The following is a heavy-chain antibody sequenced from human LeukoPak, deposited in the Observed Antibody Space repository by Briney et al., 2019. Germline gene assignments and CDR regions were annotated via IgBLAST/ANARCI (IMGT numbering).Heavy chain of an antibody. V-gene: IGHV1-69*05. CDR2: IIPIFGTA. Sequence: SVKVSCKASGYTFTSYGISWVRQAPGQGLEWMGGIIPIFGTANYAQKFQGRVTITTDESTSTAYMELSSLRSEDTAVYYCASGVVAPTIAETKTPDYYYYYMDVWGKGTTVTVSS. J-gene: IGHJ6*03. CDR1: GYTFTSYG. CDR3: ASGVVAPTIAETKTPDYYYYYMDV. D-gene: IGHD2-15*01.